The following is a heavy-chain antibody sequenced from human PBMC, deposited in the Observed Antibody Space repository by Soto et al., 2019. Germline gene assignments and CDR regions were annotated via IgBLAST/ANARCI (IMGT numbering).Heavy chain of an antibody. D-gene: IGHD7-27*01. V-gene: IGHV4-39*01. CDR2: IYYSGST. CDR3: ARRWGYSFDY. Sequence: SETLSLTCTVSGGSISSYYWGWIRRPPGKGLEWIGSIYYSGSTHYNPSLKSRVTISVDTSKNQFSLKLSSVTAADTAVYYCARRWGYSFDYWGQGTLVTVSS. J-gene: IGHJ4*02. CDR1: GGSISSYY.